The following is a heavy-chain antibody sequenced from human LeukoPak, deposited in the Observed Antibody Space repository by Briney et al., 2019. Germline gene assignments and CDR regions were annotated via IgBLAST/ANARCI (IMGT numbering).Heavy chain of an antibody. CDR2: VRNDGSNE. CDR1: GFFLSDYG. Sequence: SGGSLRLSCTAPGFFLSDYGMHWVRQAPGKGLEWVAFVRNDGSNEYYVGSVKGRFTISRDKSKNTLYLQMNSLRAEDTAVYSCAKESDSGYHSEGPKTWGLGTLVTVSS. V-gene: IGHV3-30*02. CDR3: AKESDSGYHSEGPKT. D-gene: IGHD5-12*01. J-gene: IGHJ5*02.